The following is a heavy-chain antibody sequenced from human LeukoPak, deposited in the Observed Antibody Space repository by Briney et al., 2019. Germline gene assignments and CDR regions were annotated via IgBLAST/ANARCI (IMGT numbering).Heavy chain of an antibody. J-gene: IGHJ3*02. Sequence: GGSLRLSCAASGFTFSSYAMHWVRQAPGKGLEWVAVISYDGSNKYYADSVKGRFTISRDNSKNTLYLQMNSLRAEDTAVYYCARDMAYDSSGYYWGNAFDIWGQGTMVTVSS. CDR2: ISYDGSNK. CDR3: ARDMAYDSSGYYWGNAFDI. D-gene: IGHD3-22*01. V-gene: IGHV3-30*04. CDR1: GFTFSSYA.